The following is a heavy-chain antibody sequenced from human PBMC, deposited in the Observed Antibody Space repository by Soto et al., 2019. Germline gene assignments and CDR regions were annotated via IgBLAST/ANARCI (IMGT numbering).Heavy chain of an antibody. V-gene: IGHV4-39*01. Sequence: SETLSLTCTVSGSSINSSGYYWGWIRQPPGKGLEWIGSMFYGVSTYYNPSLKGRVTISVDTSKNQFSLNLRSVTAADTAVYYCARLPSRHLVDYWGQGTLVTVSS. CDR1: GSSINSSGYY. D-gene: IGHD3-3*02. CDR2: MFYGVST. CDR3: ARLPSRHLVDY. J-gene: IGHJ4*02.